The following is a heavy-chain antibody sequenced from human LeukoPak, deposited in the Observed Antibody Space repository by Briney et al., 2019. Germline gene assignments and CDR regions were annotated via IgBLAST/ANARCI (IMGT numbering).Heavy chain of an antibody. J-gene: IGHJ4*02. Sequence: GESLKISCKGSGYSFTSYWIGWVRQMPRKGLECMGIIYPGDSDTRYSPSFQGQVTISADKSISTAYLQWSSLKASASAMYYCGSESSGWRQGFDYFFYRGERAPGTVSS. V-gene: IGHV5-51*01. CDR1: GYSFTSYW. CDR3: GSESSGWRQGFDYFFY. D-gene: IGHD6-19*01. CDR2: IYPGDSDT.